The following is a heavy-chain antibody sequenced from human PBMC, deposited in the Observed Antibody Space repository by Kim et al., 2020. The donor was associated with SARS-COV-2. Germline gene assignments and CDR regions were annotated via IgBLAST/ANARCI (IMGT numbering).Heavy chain of an antibody. V-gene: IGHV3-21*01. CDR3: ARGNLNSWYYFDS. CDR2: ISSSRAYI. CDR1: GLTLKSYS. Sequence: GGSLRLSCAASGLTLKSYSMNWVRQAPGKGLEWVSTISSSRAYIFYADSVKGRFTISRDDAKNSLYLQLNSLRDEDTAVYYCARGNLNSWYYFDSWGQGTLVSVSS. J-gene: IGHJ4*02. D-gene: IGHD4-4*01.